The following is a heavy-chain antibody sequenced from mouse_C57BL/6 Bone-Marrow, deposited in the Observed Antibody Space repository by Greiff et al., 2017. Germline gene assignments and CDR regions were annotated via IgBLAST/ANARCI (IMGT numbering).Heavy chain of an antibody. J-gene: IGHJ1*03. Sequence: VQLQQPGAELVKPGASVKLSCTASGYTFTSYWITWVQQRPGQGLEWIGDIYPGSGSTNYNEKFKGKATLTGDTSSSTAYLQLSSLTSEDSAVYYCARPDYRNYWYFDVWGTGTTVTVSA. V-gene: IGHV1-55*01. CDR3: ARPDYRNYWYFDV. CDR1: GYTFTSYW. D-gene: IGHD2-1*01. CDR2: IYPGSGST.